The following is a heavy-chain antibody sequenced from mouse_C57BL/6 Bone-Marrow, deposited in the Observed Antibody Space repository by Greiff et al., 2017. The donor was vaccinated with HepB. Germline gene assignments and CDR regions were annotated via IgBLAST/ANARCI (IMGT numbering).Heavy chain of an antibody. D-gene: IGHD1-1*01. CDR2: FHPYNDDT. Sequence: VQGVESGAELVKPGASVKMSCKASGYTFTTYPIEWMKQNHGKSLEWIGNFHPYNDDTKYNEKFKGKATLTVEKSSSTVYLELSRLTSDDSAVYYCARGITTVVAPYGYFDVWGTGTTVTVSS. V-gene: IGHV1-47*01. CDR3: ARGITTVVAPYGYFDV. CDR1: GYTFTTYP. J-gene: IGHJ1*03.